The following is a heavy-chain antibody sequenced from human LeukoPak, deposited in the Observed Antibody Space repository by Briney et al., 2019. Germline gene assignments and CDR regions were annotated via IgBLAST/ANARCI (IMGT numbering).Heavy chain of an antibody. CDR2: INHSGST. V-gene: IGHV4-34*01. J-gene: IGHJ4*02. CDR3: ARAALYYDYVWGSYRHHFFDY. CDR1: GGSFSGYY. D-gene: IGHD3-16*02. Sequence: SETLSLTCAVYGGSFSGYYWSWIRQPPGKGLEWIGEINHSGSTNYNPSLKSRVTISVDTSKNQFSLKLSSVTAADMAVYYCARAALYYDYVWGSYRHHFFDYWGQGTLVTVSS.